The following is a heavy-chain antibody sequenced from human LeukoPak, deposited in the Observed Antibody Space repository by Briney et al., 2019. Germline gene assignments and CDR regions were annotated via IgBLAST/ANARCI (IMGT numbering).Heavy chain of an antibody. CDR1: GFTFSSYS. V-gene: IGHV3-21*04. J-gene: IGHJ3*02. CDR2: ISSSSSYI. Sequence: GGSLRLSCAASGFTFSSYSMNWVRQAPGKGLEWVSSISSSSSYIYYADSVKGRFTISRDNSKNTLYLQMNSLRVEDTAVYYCARGIAAPDDAFDIWGQGTMVTVS. CDR3: ARGIAAPDDAFDI. D-gene: IGHD6-6*01.